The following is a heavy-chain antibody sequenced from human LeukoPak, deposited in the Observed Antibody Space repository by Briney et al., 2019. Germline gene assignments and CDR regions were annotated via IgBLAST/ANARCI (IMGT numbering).Heavy chain of an antibody. CDR3: ASDVTIFGVRDYYFDY. V-gene: IGHV1-69*05. CDR1: GGTFSSYA. J-gene: IGHJ4*02. Sequence: ASVKVSCKASGGTFSSYAISWVRQAPGQGLEWMGRIIPIFGTANYAQKFQGRVAITTDESTSTAYMELSSLRSDDTAVYYCASDVTIFGVRDYYFDYWGQGTLVTVSS. CDR2: IIPIFGTA. D-gene: IGHD3-3*01.